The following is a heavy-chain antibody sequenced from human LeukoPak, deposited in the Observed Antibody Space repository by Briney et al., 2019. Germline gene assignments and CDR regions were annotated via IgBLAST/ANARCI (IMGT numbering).Heavy chain of an antibody. D-gene: IGHD6-19*01. Sequence: SETLSLTCTVSGGSISSSSYYWGWIRQPPGKGLEWIGSIYHSGSTYYNPSLKSRVTISVDTSKNQFSLKLSSVTAADTAVYYCASLGMAVTDYWGQGTLVTVSS. CDR2: IYHSGST. V-gene: IGHV4-39*07. CDR1: GGSISSSSYY. J-gene: IGHJ4*02. CDR3: ASLGMAVTDY.